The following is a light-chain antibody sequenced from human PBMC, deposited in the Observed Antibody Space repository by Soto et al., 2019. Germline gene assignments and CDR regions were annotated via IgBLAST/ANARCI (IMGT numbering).Light chain of an antibody. Sequence: QSALTQPASVSGSPGQSITISCTGTSSDVGRYNYVSWCQQHPGKAPKLIIYDVSNRPSGVSNRFSGSNSGNTASLTISGLQAEDEADYYCSSYTTSSTVVFGGGTKLTVL. CDR2: DVS. CDR1: SSDVGRYNY. CDR3: SSYTTSSTVV. V-gene: IGLV2-14*01. J-gene: IGLJ2*01.